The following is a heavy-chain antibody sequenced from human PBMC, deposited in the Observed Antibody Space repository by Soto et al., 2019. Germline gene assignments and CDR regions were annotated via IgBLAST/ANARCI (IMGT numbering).Heavy chain of an antibody. CDR1: GYTFTSYA. Sequence: ASVKVSCTASGYTFTSYAMHWVRQAPGQRLEWMGWINAGNGNTKYSQKFQGRVTITRDTSASTAYMELSSLRSEDTAVYYCARAVVATRINWFDPWGQGTLVTVSS. CDR3: ARAVVATRINWFDP. J-gene: IGHJ5*02. V-gene: IGHV1-3*01. CDR2: INAGNGNT. D-gene: IGHD5-12*01.